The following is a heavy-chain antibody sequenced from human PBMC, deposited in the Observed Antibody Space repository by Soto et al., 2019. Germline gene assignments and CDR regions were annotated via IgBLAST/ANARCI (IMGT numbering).Heavy chain of an antibody. CDR3: AKDEIMITFGAHIGCAFDI. CDR1: GFTFSSYA. D-gene: IGHD3-16*01. CDR2: ISGSGGST. V-gene: IGHV3-23*01. Sequence: EVQLLESGGGLVQPGGSLRLPCAASGFTFSSYAMSWVRQAPGKGLEWVSAISGSGGSTYYADSVKGRFTISRDNSKNTLYLQMNSLRAEDTAVYYCAKDEIMITFGAHIGCAFDIWGQGTMVTVSS. J-gene: IGHJ3*02.